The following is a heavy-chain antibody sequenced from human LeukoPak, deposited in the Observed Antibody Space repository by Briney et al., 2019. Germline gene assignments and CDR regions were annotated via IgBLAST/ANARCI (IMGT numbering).Heavy chain of an antibody. V-gene: IGHV1-2*02. J-gene: IGHJ4*02. D-gene: IGHD3-22*01. Sequence: ASVKVSCKASGYTFTGYYMHWVRQAPGQGLEWMGWINPNSGGTNYAQKFQSRVTMTRDTSISTAYMELSRLRSDDTAVYYCAGDYYDCSGGLGYWGQGTLVTVSS. CDR1: GYTFTGYY. CDR3: AGDYYDCSGGLGY. CDR2: INPNSGGT.